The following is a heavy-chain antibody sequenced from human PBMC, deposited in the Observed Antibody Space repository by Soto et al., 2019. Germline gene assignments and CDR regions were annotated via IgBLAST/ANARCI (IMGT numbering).Heavy chain of an antibody. V-gene: IGHV1-46*01. D-gene: IGHD2-15*01. CDR3: ARGGDIVVVVAATHGMDV. CDR2: INPSGGST. CDR1: GYTFTSYY. Sequence: GASVKVSCKASGYTFTSYYMHWVRQAPGQGLEWMGIINPSGGSTSYAQKFQGRVTMTRDTSTSTVYMELGSLRSEDTAVYYCARGGDIVVVVAATHGMDVWGQGTMVTVSS. J-gene: IGHJ6*02.